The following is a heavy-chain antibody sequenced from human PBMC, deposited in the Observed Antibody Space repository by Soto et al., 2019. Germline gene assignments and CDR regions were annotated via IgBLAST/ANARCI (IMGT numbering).Heavy chain of an antibody. CDR1: GFTFSRYA. V-gene: IGHV3-23*01. CDR3: AKASGSIYGKDYFDY. CDR2: ITGGGDST. Sequence: PGGSLRLSCAASGFTFSRYAMSWVRQAPGKGLEWVSLITGGGDSTYYADSVKGRFTISRDNSKNTLYLQVNSLRAEDTAVYYCAKASGSIYGKDYFDYWGQGTLVTV. D-gene: IGHD5-18*01. J-gene: IGHJ4*02.